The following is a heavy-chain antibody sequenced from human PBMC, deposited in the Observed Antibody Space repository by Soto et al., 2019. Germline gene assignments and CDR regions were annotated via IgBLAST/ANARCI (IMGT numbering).Heavy chain of an antibody. Sequence: SETLSLTCNVSGGSINNYYWSWVRQPPGKGLEWIGYIHYSGSTNYNPSLKSRVTISVDTSKNQFSLKMRSVTAADTAVYYCARTYYDIPDYFNYWGRGTQVTVSS. CDR1: GGSINNYY. CDR2: IHYSGST. V-gene: IGHV4-59*08. CDR3: ARTYYDIPDYFNY. J-gene: IGHJ4*02. D-gene: IGHD3-9*01.